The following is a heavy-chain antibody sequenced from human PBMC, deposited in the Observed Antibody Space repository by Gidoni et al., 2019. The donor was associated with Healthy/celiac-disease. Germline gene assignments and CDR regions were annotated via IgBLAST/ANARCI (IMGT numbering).Heavy chain of an antibody. V-gene: IGHV4-34*01. Sequence: QVQLQQWGAGLLKPSETLSLTCAVYGGSFSGYYWSWIRQPPGKGLEWIGEIKHSGSTNYNPSLKSRVTISVDTSKNQFCLKLSSVTAADTAVYYCARGGVLQYQLSLLTSNNWFDPWGQGTLVTVSS. CDR3: ARGGVLQYQLSLLTSNNWFDP. CDR2: IKHSGST. CDR1: GGSFSGYY. D-gene: IGHD2-2*01. J-gene: IGHJ5*02.